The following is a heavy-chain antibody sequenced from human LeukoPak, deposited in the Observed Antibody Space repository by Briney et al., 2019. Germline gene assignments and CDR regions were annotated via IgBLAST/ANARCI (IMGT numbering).Heavy chain of an antibody. J-gene: IGHJ4*02. Sequence: GGSLRLSCTTSGFNFNNAWMNWVRQAPGKGLEWVGRIKSRTDGGTTVYSAPVKGRFTISRDDSKSTLYLQMNNLRAEDTAIYYCAREYCSGGTCYAPGYWGQGTLVTVSS. CDR2: IKSRTDGGTT. V-gene: IGHV3-15*07. D-gene: IGHD2-15*01. CDR1: GFNFNNAW. CDR3: AREYCSGGTCYAPGY.